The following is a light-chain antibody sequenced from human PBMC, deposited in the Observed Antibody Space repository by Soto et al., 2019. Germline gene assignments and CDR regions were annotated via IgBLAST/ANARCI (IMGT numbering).Light chain of an antibody. CDR2: AAS. V-gene: IGKV1-39*01. J-gene: IGKJ1*01. CDR3: QQSYSTPRT. Sequence: DIQMPQSPSSLSASVGDRVTITCRASQSISSYLNWYQQKPGKAPKLLIYAASSLQSGVPSRFSGSGSVTDFTLTISSLQPEAFATYYCQQSYSTPRTFGQGTKVEIK. CDR1: QSISSY.